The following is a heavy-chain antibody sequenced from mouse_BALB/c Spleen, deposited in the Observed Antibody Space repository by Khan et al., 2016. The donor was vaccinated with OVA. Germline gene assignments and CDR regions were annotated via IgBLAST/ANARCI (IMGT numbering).Heavy chain of an antibody. CDR2: IFPNDGGT. J-gene: IGHJ3*01. CDR1: GYTFTDFN. CDR3: ARSGDGSFAY. Sequence: VQLQQPGPELVKPGASVRISCKTSGYTFTDFNLDWVKQSHGKSLEWIGYIFPNDGGTGYNQKFKTKATLTVDSSSSTAYMELRSLTSEDSAVYYCARSGDGSFAYWGQGTLVTVSA. D-gene: IGHD1-2*01. V-gene: IGHV1S29*02.